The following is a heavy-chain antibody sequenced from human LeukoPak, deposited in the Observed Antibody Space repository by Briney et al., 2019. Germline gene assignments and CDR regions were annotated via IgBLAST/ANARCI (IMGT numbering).Heavy chain of an antibody. CDR2: ISGSGGST. CDR1: GFTFSVYA. CDR3: AKYEVIYGPI. J-gene: IGHJ3*02. Sequence: GGSLRLSCAASGFTFSVYAMSWVRQAPGKGLEWVSGISGSGGSTYYADSVKGRFTISRDNSKNALYLQMNSLRAEDTAVYYCAKYEVIYGPIWGQGTMVTVSS. V-gene: IGHV3-23*01. D-gene: IGHD4-17*01.